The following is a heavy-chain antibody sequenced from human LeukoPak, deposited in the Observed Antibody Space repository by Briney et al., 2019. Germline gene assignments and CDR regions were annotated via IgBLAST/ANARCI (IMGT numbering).Heavy chain of an antibody. CDR3: ARGRIVVVPAAVGLHNWFDP. D-gene: IGHD2-2*01. CDR1: GGSFSGYY. J-gene: IGHJ5*02. Sequence: PSETLSLTCAVYGGSFSGYYWSWIRQPPGEGLEWIGEINHSGSTNYNPSLKSRVTISVDTSKNQFSLKLCSVTAADTAVYYCARGRIVVVPAAVGLHNWFDPWGQGTLVTVSS. CDR2: INHSGST. V-gene: IGHV4-34*01.